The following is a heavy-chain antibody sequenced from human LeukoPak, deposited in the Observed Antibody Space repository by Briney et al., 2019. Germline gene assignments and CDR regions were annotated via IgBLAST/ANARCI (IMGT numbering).Heavy chain of an antibody. Sequence: GGSLRLSCAASGFTFSNYAMSWVRQAPGKGLEWVSAITGSGGNTYYADSVKGRFTISRDNSKNTVFLQMNSLRAEDTAVYYCARDVPHNWFDTWGQGTLVTVSS. CDR3: ARDVPHNWFDT. V-gene: IGHV3-23*01. CDR2: ITGSGGNT. J-gene: IGHJ5*02. CDR1: GFTFSNYA.